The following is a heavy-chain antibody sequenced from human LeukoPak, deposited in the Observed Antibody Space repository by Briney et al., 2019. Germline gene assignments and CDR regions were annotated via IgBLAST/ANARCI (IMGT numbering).Heavy chain of an antibody. V-gene: IGHV4-59*01. CDR3: ATSDRSGVDY. J-gene: IGHJ4*02. Sequence: PSETLSLTCTVSGGSISSYYWSWIRQPPGKGLEWIGYIYYSGSTNYNPSLKSRVTISVDTSKNQFSLKLSSVTAADTAVYYCATSDRSGVDYWGQGTLVTVSS. CDR1: GGSISSYY. CDR2: IYYSGST. D-gene: IGHD3-22*01.